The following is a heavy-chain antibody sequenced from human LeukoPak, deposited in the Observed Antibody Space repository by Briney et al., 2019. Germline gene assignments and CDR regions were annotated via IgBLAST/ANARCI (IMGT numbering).Heavy chain of an antibody. V-gene: IGHV1-24*01. J-gene: IGHJ4*02. D-gene: IGHD3-22*01. CDR2: FDPEDGET. Sequence: ASVKVSCKVSGYTLTELSMHWVRQAPGKGLEWMGGFDPEDGETIYAQKFQGRVTMTEDTSTDTAYMELSSLRSEDTAVYYCATVRHSSGYSPPDYWAREPWSPSPQ. CDR3: ATVRHSSGYSPPDY. CDR1: GYTLTELS.